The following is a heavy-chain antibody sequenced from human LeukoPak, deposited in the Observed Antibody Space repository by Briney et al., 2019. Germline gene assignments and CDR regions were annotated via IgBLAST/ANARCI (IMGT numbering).Heavy chain of an antibody. V-gene: IGHV4-59*01. D-gene: IGHD3-22*01. Sequence: SETLSLTCAVYGGSFSGYYWSWIRQPPGKGLEWIGYIYYSGSTNYNPSLKSRVTISVDTSKNQFSLKLSSVTAADTAVYYCARDDSSGYHWAFDYWGQGTLVTVSS. CDR2: IYYSGST. CDR3: ARDDSSGYHWAFDY. J-gene: IGHJ4*02. CDR1: GGSFSGYY.